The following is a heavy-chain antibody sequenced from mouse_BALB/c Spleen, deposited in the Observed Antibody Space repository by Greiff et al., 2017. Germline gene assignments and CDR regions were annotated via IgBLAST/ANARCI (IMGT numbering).Heavy chain of an antibody. D-gene: IGHD2-3*01. CDR2: ISSGSSTI. CDR3: ARSGDGYYEDAMDY. CDR1: GFTFSSFG. Sequence: DVMLVESGGGLVQPGGSRKLSCAASGFTFSSFGMHWVRQAPEKGLEWVAYISSGSSTIYYADTVKGRFTISRDNPKNTLFLQMTSLRSEDTAMYYCARSGDGYYEDAMDYWGQGTSVTVSS. V-gene: IGHV5-17*02. J-gene: IGHJ4*01.